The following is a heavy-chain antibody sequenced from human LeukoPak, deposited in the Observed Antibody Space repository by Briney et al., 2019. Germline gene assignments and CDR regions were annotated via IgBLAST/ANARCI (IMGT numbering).Heavy chain of an antibody. CDR3: ARLSAALVGATQRGWDY. CDR2: IYYSGST. Sequence: SSETLSLTCTVSGGSISSYYWSWIRQPPGKGLEWIGYIYYSGSTNYNPSLKSRVTISVDTSKNQFSLKLSSVTAADTAVYYCARLSAALVGATQRGWDYWGQGTLVTVSS. V-gene: IGHV4-59*12. J-gene: IGHJ4*02. D-gene: IGHD1-26*01. CDR1: GGSISSYY.